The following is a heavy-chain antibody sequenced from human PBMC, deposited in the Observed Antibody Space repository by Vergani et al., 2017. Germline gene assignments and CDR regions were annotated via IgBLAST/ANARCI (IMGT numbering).Heavy chain of an antibody. J-gene: IGHJ5*02. CDR1: GYTFTAFY. V-gene: IGHV1-2*02. CDR2: INPDSGGT. D-gene: IGHD3-22*01. Sequence: QMQLVQSGAEVKKPGASVKVSCKASGYTFTAFYMHWVRQAPGQGLEWVGWINPDSGGTNSAQKFQGRVTMTRDTSISTAYMELSRLRSEDTAVYYCARDDSSGGWFDPWGQGTLVTVSS. CDR3: ARDDSSGGWFDP.